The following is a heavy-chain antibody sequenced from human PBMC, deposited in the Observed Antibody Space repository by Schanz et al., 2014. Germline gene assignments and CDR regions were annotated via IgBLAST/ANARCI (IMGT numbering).Heavy chain of an antibody. CDR2: IRSSSTPI. CDR3: ARLDPYCRSGTCSRAFDF. Sequence: EVQLVESGGGWVQPGGSLRLSCAASGFTFSDYSMNWVRQAPGKGPEWVSYIRSSSTPIYYADSVKGRFTISRDNAKNSLFLQMNSLRAEDTAVYYCARLDPYCRSGTCSRAFDFWGQGTLVTVSS. CDR1: GFTFSDYS. V-gene: IGHV3-48*01. D-gene: IGHD2-15*01. J-gene: IGHJ4*02.